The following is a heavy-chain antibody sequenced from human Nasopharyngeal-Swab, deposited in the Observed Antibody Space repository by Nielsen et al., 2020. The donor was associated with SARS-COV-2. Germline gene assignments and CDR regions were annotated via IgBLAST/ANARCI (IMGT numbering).Heavy chain of an antibody. Sequence: SGPTLVKPPHTLTLTCTFSGFSLSTSGMGVGWIRQLPGKALEWLALIYWNDDKRYSPSLNSRLTITKDNSKNQVVLTLTDMDPVDTATYYCAHTGYCTSGSCYYYYDYWGPGTLVTVSS. CDR2: IYWNDDK. CDR3: AHTGYCTSGSCYYYYDY. J-gene: IGHJ4*02. D-gene: IGHD2-2*01. CDR1: GFSLSTSGMG. V-gene: IGHV2-5*01.